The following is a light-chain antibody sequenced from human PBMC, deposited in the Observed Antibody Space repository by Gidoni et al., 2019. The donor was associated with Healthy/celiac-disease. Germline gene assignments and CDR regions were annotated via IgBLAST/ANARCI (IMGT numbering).Light chain of an antibody. V-gene: IGKV1-9*01. Sequence: DIQWTQSPSFLSASVGDRVTTTCRASQGISSYLAWYQQKPGKAPKLLIYAASTLQSGVPSRFSGSGSGTEFTLTISSLQPEDFATYCCQQLNSYQFTFGPGTKVDIK. CDR2: AAS. J-gene: IGKJ3*01. CDR1: QGISSY. CDR3: QQLNSYQFT.